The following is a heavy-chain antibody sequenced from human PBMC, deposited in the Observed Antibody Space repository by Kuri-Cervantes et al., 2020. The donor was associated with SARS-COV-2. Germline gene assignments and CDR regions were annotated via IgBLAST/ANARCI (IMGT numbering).Heavy chain of an antibody. Sequence: GSLRLSCTVSGGSISSYYWSWIRQPPGKGLEWIGYIYYSGSTNYNPSLKSRVTISVDTSKNQFSLKLSSVTAADTAVYYCARGVCSGGSCYLGYWGQGTLVTVSS. CDR1: GGSISSYY. J-gene: IGHJ4*02. CDR2: IYYSGST. D-gene: IGHD2-15*01. V-gene: IGHV4-59*01. CDR3: ARGVCSGGSCYLGY.